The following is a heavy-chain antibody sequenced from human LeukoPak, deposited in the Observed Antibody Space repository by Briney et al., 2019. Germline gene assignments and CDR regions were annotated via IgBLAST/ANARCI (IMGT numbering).Heavy chain of an antibody. D-gene: IGHD2-15*01. CDR3: ARGTPVLFDY. J-gene: IGHJ4*02. Sequence: SETLSLTCAVYGGSISSGGYSWSWIRQPPGKGLEWIGYIYHTDSTYYNPSLKSRVTISVDRSKNQFSLKLSSVTAADTAVYYCARGTPVLFDYWGQGTLVTVSS. CDR2: IYHTDST. V-gene: IGHV4-30-2*01. CDR1: GGSISSGGYS.